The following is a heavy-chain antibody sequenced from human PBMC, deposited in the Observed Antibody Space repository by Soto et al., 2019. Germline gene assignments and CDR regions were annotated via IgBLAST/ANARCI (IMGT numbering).Heavy chain of an antibody. V-gene: IGHV1-24*01. Sequence: ASVKVSCKVSGYSLTDLSMHWVRQAPGKRLDWMGGLDPEDGETIYAQKFQGRVTMTEDTSTDTAYMELSSLISEDTAVYYCTTGQYCVTTSCYGLYYGMDVWGQGTTVTVSS. CDR2: LDPEDGET. D-gene: IGHD2-2*01. CDR3: TTGQYCVTTSCYGLYYGMDV. CDR1: GYSLTDLS. J-gene: IGHJ6*02.